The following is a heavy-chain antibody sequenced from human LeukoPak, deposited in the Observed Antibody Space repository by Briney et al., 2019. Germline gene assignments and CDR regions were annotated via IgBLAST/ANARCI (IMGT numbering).Heavy chain of an antibody. J-gene: IGHJ4*02. D-gene: IGHD1-26*01. V-gene: IGHV3-23*01. CDR2: ISSSGDNT. Sequence: PGGSLRLSCAASGFTFSSYAMIWVRQAPGKGLEWVSTISSSGDNTYYADSVKGRFTISRDNSKNTLYLQRNSRRAEDTAVYYCAKGYSGSYSAFDYWGEGTLVTVSS. CDR1: GFTFSSYA. CDR3: AKGYSGSYSAFDY.